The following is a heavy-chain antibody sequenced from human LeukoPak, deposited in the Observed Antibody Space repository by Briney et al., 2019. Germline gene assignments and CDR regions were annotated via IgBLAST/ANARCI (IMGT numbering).Heavy chain of an antibody. CDR3: ARDWGYCSSTSCHENYMDV. J-gene: IGHJ6*03. D-gene: IGHD2-2*01. Sequence: GGSLRLSCAASGFTFSSYAMSWVRQAPGKGLEWVSAISGGGLSTSYADSVKGRFTISRDNSKNTLYLQMNSLRAEDTAVYYCARDWGYCSSTSCHENYMDVWGKGTTVTVSS. CDR2: ISGGGLST. V-gene: IGHV3-23*01. CDR1: GFTFSSYA.